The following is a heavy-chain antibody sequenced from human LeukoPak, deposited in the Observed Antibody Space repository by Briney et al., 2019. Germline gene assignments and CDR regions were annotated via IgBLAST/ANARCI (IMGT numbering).Heavy chain of an antibody. D-gene: IGHD2-21*02. CDR1: GGSVTSGTYY. CDR3: ARSDPVTSYYFDY. J-gene: IGHJ4*02. CDR2: IYTNGNT. V-gene: IGHV4-61*02. Sequence: SETLSLTCTVSGGSVTSGTYYWSWIRQPAGKGLEWIGRIYTNGNTNYNPSLQSRVTISVDTSKNQFSLKLSSVTAADTAVYYCARSDPVTSYYFDYWGQGTLVTVSS.